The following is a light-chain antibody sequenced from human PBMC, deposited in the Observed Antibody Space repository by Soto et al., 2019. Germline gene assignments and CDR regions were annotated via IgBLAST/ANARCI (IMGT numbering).Light chain of an antibody. CDR2: GAS. CDR1: QVIRND. J-gene: IGKJ1*01. Sequence: AIQMTQSPSSLSASVGDRVTITCRASQVIRNDLGWYQQKPGKAHKLLIYGASNLQSGVPSRFSGSGSGTDFTLTITSLQPEDFATYYCLHDHNYPWTFGQGTKVDIK. V-gene: IGKV1-6*01. CDR3: LHDHNYPWT.